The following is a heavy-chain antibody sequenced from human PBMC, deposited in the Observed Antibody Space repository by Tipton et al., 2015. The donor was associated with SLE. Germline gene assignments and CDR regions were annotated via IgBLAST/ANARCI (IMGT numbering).Heavy chain of an antibody. CDR2: LYSSGST. V-gene: IGHV4-61*09. Sequence: TLSLTCTVSGGSISSGSYYWSWIRQPAGKGLEWIGHLYSSGSTNYNPSLKSRVTISLDTSKNQFSLDLTSVTAADTAVYFCARDRHDFWGRELSQEINWFDPWGQGTLVTVSS. D-gene: IGHD3-3*01. CDR3: ARDRHDFWGRELSQEINWFDP. J-gene: IGHJ5*02. CDR1: GGSISSGSYY.